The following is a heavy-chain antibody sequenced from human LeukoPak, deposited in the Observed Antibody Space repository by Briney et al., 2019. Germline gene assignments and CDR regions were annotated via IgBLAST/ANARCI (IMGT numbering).Heavy chain of an antibody. D-gene: IGHD4-11*01. CDR2: IYYSGDT. J-gene: IGHJ6*03. CDR1: GGSINSTRYY. V-gene: IGHV4-39*01. Sequence: SETLSLTCTVSGGSINSTRYYWGWIRQPPGKGVEWIGSIYYSGDTHYNPSLRSRVTISVDTSKNQFSLRMHSMTAADTSFYYCATGSMTTRYYYYFQMDVWGTGTTVTVSS. CDR3: ATGSMTTRYYYYFQMDV.